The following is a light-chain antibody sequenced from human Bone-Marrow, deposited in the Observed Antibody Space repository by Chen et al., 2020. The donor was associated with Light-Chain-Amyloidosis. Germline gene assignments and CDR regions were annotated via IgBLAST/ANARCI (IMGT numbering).Light chain of an antibody. Sequence: QSAMTQHRSVSGSLGPSVTISCSGTSSDVGAYTYLSWYPQHPGKAPKLIIYDVNKRPSGVPDRFSGSQSGITASLTISRLQADDESDYFCSSYAGTYTWVFGGGTKLTVL. CDR2: DVN. V-gene: IGLV2-11*01. CDR3: SSYAGTYTWV. J-gene: IGLJ3*02. CDR1: SSDVGAYTY.